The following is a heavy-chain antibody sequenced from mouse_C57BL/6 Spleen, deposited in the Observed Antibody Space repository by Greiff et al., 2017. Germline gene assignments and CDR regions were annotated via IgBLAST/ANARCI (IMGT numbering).Heavy chain of an antibody. CDR1: GFTFSDYG. Sequence: EVMLVESGGGLVKPGGSLKLSCAASGFTFSDYGMNWVRQAPEMGLEWVAYSSSGSSTIYYADTVKGRLTISSDNVKNTLFLQRTSLRSEHTAMYYCARFSHYGSSYWYCDVWRTGTTVTVSA. CDR3: ARFSHYGSSYWYCDV. CDR2: SSSGSSTI. D-gene: IGHD1-1*01. V-gene: IGHV5-17*01. J-gene: IGHJ1*03.